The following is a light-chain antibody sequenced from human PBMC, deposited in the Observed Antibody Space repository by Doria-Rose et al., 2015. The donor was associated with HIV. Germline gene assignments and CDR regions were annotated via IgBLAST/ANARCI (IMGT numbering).Light chain of an antibody. CDR1: QGISRY. CDR3: QQFDSFPRT. J-gene: IGKJ1*01. V-gene: IGKV1-9*01. CDR2: GAC. Sequence: DIRLTQSPSFLSASVGVRVTITCRASQGISRYLAWYQQKPGEAPTLLIFGACTLQSGVPSRFSGSGSGTEFTLTISSLQPEDFATYYCQQFDSFPRTFGQGTKVELK.